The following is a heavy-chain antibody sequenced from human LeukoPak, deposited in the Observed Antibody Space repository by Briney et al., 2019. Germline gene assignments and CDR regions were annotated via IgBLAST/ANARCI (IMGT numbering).Heavy chain of an antibody. CDR2: IYYSGSS. CDR1: GGSISSSSSY. J-gene: IGHJ4*02. V-gene: IGHV4-39*01. Sequence: SETLSLTCSVSGGSISSSSSYWGWIRQPPGKGLEWIGSIYYSGSSFDNPALKSRVTIDTSKNQFSLKLSSVTAADTAVYYCARHRSGWLQSSFDYWGQGTLVTVSS. CDR3: ARHRSGWLQSSFDY. D-gene: IGHD5-24*01.